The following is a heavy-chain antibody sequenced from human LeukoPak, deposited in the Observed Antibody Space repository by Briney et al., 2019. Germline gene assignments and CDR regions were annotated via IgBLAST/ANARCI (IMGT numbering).Heavy chain of an antibody. Sequence: PSETVSLTCTVSGGSISSSSYYWGWIRQPPGKGLEWIGSLYYSGSTYYNPSLKSRVTISVDTSKNQFSLKLSSVTAADTAVYYCARDCPSSGGSCYPSLGLPIDYWGQGTLVTVSS. D-gene: IGHD2-15*01. J-gene: IGHJ4*02. CDR1: GGSISSSSYY. CDR2: LYYSGST. CDR3: ARDCPSSGGSCYPSLGLPIDY. V-gene: IGHV4-39*07.